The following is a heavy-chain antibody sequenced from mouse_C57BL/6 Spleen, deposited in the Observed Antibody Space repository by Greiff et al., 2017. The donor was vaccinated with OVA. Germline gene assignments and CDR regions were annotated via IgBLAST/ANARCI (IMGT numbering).Heavy chain of an antibody. Sequence: DVQLQESGGGLVQPGGSMKLSCVASGFTFSNYWMNWVRQSPEKGLEWVAQIRLKSDNYATHSAESVKGRFTISRDDSKSSVYLQMNNLRAEDTGIYYCTALNWNPWFAYWGQGTLVTVSA. V-gene: IGHV6-3*01. CDR1: GFTFSNYW. CDR2: IRLKSDNYAT. D-gene: IGHD4-1*01. J-gene: IGHJ3*01. CDR3: TALNWNPWFAY.